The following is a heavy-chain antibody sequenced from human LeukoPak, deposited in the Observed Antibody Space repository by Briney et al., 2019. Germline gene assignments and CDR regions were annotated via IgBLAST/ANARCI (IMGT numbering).Heavy chain of an antibody. V-gene: IGHV4-59*08. CDR2: IYYSGST. Sequence: SETLSLTSTVSRDSTRFYYWSWVRQPPGTGLEWMGYIYYSGSTNYNPSLKSRVTISVDTSKNQFSLKLSSVTAADTAVYYCARRASEGNLDYWGQGTLVTVSS. D-gene: IGHD3-10*01. CDR3: ARRASEGNLDY. CDR1: RDSTRFYY. J-gene: IGHJ4*02.